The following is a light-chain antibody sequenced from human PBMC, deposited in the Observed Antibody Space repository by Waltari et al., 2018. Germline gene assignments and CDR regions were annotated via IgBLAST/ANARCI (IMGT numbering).Light chain of an antibody. CDR1: TSDVGDYNL. CDR2: EVT. CDR3: CSYALSGAVV. V-gene: IGLV2-23*02. Sequence: QSALTQPASVSGSPGQSITISCTGTTSDVGDYNLVSWYQQHPGKAPKLMIYEVTKRPSGVSDRFSGSNSGHTASLTISGLQAEDEANYYCCSYALSGAVVFGGGTKLTVL. J-gene: IGLJ2*01.